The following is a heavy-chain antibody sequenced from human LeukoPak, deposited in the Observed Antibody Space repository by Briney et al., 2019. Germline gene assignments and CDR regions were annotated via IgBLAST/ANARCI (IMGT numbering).Heavy chain of an antibody. Sequence: ASVKVSCKASGYTFTGYYMHWVRQAPGQGLEWMGWINPNSGGTNYAQKFQGRVTMTRDTSISTAYMELSRLRSDDTAVYYCAREFKSYGDYRYLDRFDPWGQGTLVTVSS. D-gene: IGHD4-17*01. CDR2: INPNSGGT. V-gene: IGHV1-2*02. J-gene: IGHJ5*02. CDR1: GYTFTGYY. CDR3: AREFKSYGDYRYLDRFDP.